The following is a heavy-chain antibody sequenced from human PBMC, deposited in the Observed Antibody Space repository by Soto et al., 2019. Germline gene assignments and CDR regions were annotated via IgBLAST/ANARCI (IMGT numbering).Heavy chain of an antibody. CDR2: ISYDGSNK. V-gene: IGHV3-30*18. CDR1: GFTFSSYG. J-gene: IGHJ4*02. CDR3: AKDIREYNWNYGRWDY. D-gene: IGHD1-7*01. Sequence: GGSLRLSCAASGFTFSSYGMHWVRQAPGKGLEWVAVISYDGSNKYYADSVKGRFTISRDNSKNTLYLQMNSLRAEDTAVYYCAKDIREYNWNYGRWDYWGQGTLVTVSS.